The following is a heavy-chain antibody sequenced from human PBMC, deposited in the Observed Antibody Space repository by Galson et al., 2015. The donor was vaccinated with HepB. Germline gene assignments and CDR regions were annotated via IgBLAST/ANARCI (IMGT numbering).Heavy chain of an antibody. CDR3: AREQRGSGSYFIPNFDY. CDR2: IIPILGIA. D-gene: IGHD3-10*01. CDR1: GGTFSSYT. J-gene: IGHJ4*02. V-gene: IGHV1-69*04. Sequence: SVKVSCEASGGTFSSYTISWVRQAPGQGLEWMGRIIPILGIANYAQKFQGRVTITADKSTSTAYMELSSLRSEDTAVYYCAREQRGSGSYFIPNFDYWGQGTLVTVSS.